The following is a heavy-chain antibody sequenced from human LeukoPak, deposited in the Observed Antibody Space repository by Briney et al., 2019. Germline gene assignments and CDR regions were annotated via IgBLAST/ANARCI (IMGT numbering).Heavy chain of an antibody. D-gene: IGHD6-13*01. V-gene: IGHV4-4*07. CDR1: GGSISSYY. Sequence: SETLSLTCTVSGGSISSYYWSWIRQPAGKGLEWIGRIYSTGSTNYNPSLKSRVTMSVDTTKNQFSLRLRSVTAADTAVYYCARQIASAGTAGFDFWGQGALVTVSS. J-gene: IGHJ4*02. CDR3: ARQIASAGTAGFDF. CDR2: IYSTGST.